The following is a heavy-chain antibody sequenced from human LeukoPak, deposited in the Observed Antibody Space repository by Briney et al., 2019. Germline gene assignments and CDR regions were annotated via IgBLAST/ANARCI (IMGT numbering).Heavy chain of an antibody. D-gene: IGHD6-6*01. CDR1: GGTFSSYA. CDR2: IIPIFGTA. CDR3: ARDPGRAYSSSSGVDY. Sequence: GASVKVSCKASGGTFSSYAISWVRQAPGQGLEWMGGIIPIFGTANYAQKFQGRVTITTDESTSTAYMELRSLRSDDTAVYYCARDPGRAYSSSSGVDYWGQGTLVTVSS. V-gene: IGHV1-69*05. J-gene: IGHJ4*02.